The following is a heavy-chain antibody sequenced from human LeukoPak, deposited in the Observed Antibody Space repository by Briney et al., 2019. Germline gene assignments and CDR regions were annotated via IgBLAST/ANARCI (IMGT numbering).Heavy chain of an antibody. CDR1: GFTFSTYW. Sequence: GGSLRLSCAASGFTFSTYWMSWVRQAPGKGLEWVANIKQDGSEKYYVDSVKGRFTISRDNAKNSLYLQMNSLRAEDTAVYYCARGGSIFGVVYGMDVWGQGTLVTVSS. J-gene: IGHJ6*02. D-gene: IGHD3-3*01. V-gene: IGHV3-7*03. CDR2: IKQDGSEK. CDR3: ARGGSIFGVVYGMDV.